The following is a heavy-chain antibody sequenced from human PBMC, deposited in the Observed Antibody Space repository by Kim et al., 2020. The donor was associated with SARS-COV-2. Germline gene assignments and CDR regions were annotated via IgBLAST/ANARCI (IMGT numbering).Heavy chain of an antibody. Sequence: GGSLRLSCAASGFTFSSYEMNWVRQAPGKGLEWVSYISSSGSTIYYADSVKGRFTISRDNAKNSLYLQMNSLRAEDTAVYYCARGSESYGDYVGDLVYFDYWGQGTLVTVSS. CDR2: ISSSGSTI. CDR1: GFTFSSYE. J-gene: IGHJ4*02. CDR3: ARGSESYGDYVGDLVYFDY. D-gene: IGHD4-17*01. V-gene: IGHV3-48*03.